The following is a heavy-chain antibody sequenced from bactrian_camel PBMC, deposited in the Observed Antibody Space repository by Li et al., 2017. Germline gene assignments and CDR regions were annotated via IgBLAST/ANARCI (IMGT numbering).Heavy chain of an antibody. J-gene: IGHJ4*01. Sequence: EVQLVESGGGSVTAGGSLRLSCSSSGYTYSTYCMGWFRQAPGKEREGVAAIYTGDARTVYYADSVKGRFTISQDNAKNTVYLQMNSLKPEDTAMYYCATTSCADGRWRQMGYSDWSGNWGQGTQVTVS. CDR1: GYTYSTYC. D-gene: IGHD6*01. CDR2: IYTGDART. V-gene: IGHV3S40*01. CDR3: ATTSCADGRWRQMGYSDWSGN.